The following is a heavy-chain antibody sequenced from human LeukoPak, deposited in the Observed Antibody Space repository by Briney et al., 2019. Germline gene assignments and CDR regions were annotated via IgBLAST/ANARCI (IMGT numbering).Heavy chain of an antibody. CDR1: GYTFTGYY. V-gene: IGHV1-2*02. J-gene: IGHJ5*02. Sequence: GASVKGSCKASGYTFTGYYMHWVRQAPGQGLEWMGWINPNSGGTNYAQKFQGRVTMTRDTSISTAYMELSRLRSDDTAVYYCARGRGYDFPNWFDPWGQGTLVTVSS. CDR3: ARGRGYDFPNWFDP. CDR2: INPNSGGT. D-gene: IGHD5-12*01.